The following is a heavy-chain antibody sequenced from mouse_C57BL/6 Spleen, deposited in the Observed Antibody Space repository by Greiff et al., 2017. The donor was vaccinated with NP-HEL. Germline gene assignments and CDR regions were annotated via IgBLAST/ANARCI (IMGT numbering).Heavy chain of an antibody. CDR3: ARRGTGGYFDY. J-gene: IGHJ2*01. CDR2: IDPSDSYT. D-gene: IGHD3-3*01. V-gene: IGHV1-69*01. Sequence: QVQLKESGAELVMPGASVKLSCKASGYTFTSYWMHWVKQRPGQGLEWIGEIDPSDSYTNYNQKFKGKSTLTVDKSSSTAYMQLSSLTSEDSAVYYCARRGTGGYFDYWGQGTTLTVSS. CDR1: GYTFTSYW.